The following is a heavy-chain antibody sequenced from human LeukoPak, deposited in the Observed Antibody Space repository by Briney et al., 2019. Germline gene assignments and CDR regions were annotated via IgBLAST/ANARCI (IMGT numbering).Heavy chain of an antibody. J-gene: IGHJ4*02. CDR3: ARTRSYSFDY. CDR1: GFTVSSNY. D-gene: IGHD1-26*01. CDR2: IYAGGST. V-gene: IGHV3-53*01. Sequence: GGSLRLSCAASGFTVSSNYMSWVRQAPGKGLEWVSIIYAGGSTYYADSVKGRFTIPRDNSKNTAYLQMNSLRAEDTAVYYCARTRSYSFDYWGQGTLVTVSS.